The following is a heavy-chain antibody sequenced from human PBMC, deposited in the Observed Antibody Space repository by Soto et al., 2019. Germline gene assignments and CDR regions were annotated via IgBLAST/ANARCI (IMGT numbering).Heavy chain of an antibody. J-gene: IGHJ1*01. D-gene: IGHD1-1*01. CDR1: GGSINSGGYY. CDR2: IYYSGST. V-gene: IGHV4-31*03. Sequence: SEALSLPCTVSGGSINSGGYYWGWIPQHPGKGLEWIGYIYYSGSTYYNPSLKSRVTISVDTSKNQFSLKLSSVTAADTAVYYCTVSPFSPGAREPTPVQHWGQGTLVTVSS. CDR3: TVSPFSPGAREPTPVQH.